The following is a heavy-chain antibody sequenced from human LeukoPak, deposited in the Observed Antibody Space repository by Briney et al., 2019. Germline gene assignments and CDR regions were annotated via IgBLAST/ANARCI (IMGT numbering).Heavy chain of an antibody. Sequence: GGSLRLSCAASGFTFSSYAMSWVRQAPGKGLEWVSAISGSGGSTYYADSVKGRFTISRDNAKNSLYLQMNSLRAEDTAVYYCARCGVGVAAAAANCWGQGTLLTVSS. CDR1: GFTFSSYA. CDR3: ARCGVGVAAAAANC. CDR2: ISGSGGST. J-gene: IGHJ4*02. D-gene: IGHD6-13*01. V-gene: IGHV3-23*01.